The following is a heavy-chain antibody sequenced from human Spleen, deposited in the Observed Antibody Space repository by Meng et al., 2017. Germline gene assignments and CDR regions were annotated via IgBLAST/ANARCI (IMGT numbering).Heavy chain of an antibody. CDR2: MKRNVDGETV. V-gene: IGHV3-15*01. J-gene: IGHJ4*03. Sequence: GGSLRLSCAASGFTFSNAWMTWVRQAPGKWLEWIGRMKRNVDGETVDYAAAVKGRFFISRDDTENTLYLQMNSLKTEDTAVYYCSGHVDYWGHGTLVTVSS. CDR3: SGHVDY. CDR1: GFTFSNAW.